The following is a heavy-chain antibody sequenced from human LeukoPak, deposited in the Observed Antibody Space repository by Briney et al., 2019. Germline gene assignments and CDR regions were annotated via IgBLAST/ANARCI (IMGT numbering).Heavy chain of an antibody. CDR2: IRYDGGNK. D-gene: IGHD4-23*01. CDR1: GFTFSSYG. Sequence: GGSQRLSCAASGFTFSSYGMHWVRQAPGKGREWVTFIRYDGGNKYYADSVKGRFTISRDNSKNTLYLQMNSLRAEDTAVYYCAKEGTYYGGGAFDIWGQGTMVTVSS. CDR3: AKEGTYYGGGAFDI. V-gene: IGHV3-30*02. J-gene: IGHJ3*02.